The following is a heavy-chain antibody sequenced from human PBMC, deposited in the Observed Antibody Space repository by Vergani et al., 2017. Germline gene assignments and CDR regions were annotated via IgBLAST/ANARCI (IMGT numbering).Heavy chain of an antibody. J-gene: IGHJ6*02. D-gene: IGHD2-8*01. CDR3: ARDCTSGGCPDNYGMDV. CDR2: IGSSGPYI. Sequence: VQLVESGGGLVKPGGSLRLSCAASGFTFSDFSMSWVRQAPGKGLEWVAFIGSSGPYIQYADSVKGRFIISRDNTNNSLFLQLRSLRAEDAAVYYCARDCTSGGCPDNYGMDVWGQGATVTVSS. V-gene: IGHV3-21*06. CDR1: GFTFSDFS.